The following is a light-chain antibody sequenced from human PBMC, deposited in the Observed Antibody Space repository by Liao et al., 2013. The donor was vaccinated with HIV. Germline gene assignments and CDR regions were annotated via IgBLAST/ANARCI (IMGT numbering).Light chain of an antibody. Sequence: SYELTQPPSVSVSPGQTARITCSGDALPKQYAYWYQQKPGQAPVLLIYKDSERPSGIPERFSGSSSGTTVTLTISGVQAEDEADYYCQAWDSSTALYVFGTGTKVTVL. J-gene: IGLJ1*01. CDR2: KDS. CDR1: ALPKQY. V-gene: IGLV3-25*03. CDR3: QAWDSSTALYV.